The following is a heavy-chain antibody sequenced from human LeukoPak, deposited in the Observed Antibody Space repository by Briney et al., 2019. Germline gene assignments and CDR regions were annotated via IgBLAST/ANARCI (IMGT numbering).Heavy chain of an antibody. D-gene: IGHD4-17*01. V-gene: IGHV1-18*01. CDR2: ISAYNGNT. J-gene: IGHJ3*02. CDR3: ASVTTVTTRGHGAFDI. Sequence: GASVKVSCKASGYTFTSYGISWVRQAPGQGLEWMGWISAYNGNTNYAQKLQGRVTMTTDTSTSTAYMELRSLRSEDTAVYYCASVTTVTTRGHGAFDIWGQGTMVTVSS. CDR1: GYTFTSYG.